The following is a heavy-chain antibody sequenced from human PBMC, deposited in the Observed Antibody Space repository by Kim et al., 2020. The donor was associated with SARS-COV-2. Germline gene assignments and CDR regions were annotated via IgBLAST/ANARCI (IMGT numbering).Heavy chain of an antibody. CDR3: AGRVVTITMVQGVMNWFDP. Sequence: SVKVSCKASGGTFSSYAISWVRQAPGQGLEWMGGIIPIFGTANYAQKFQGRVTITADESTSTAYMELSSLRSEDTAVYYCAGRVVTITMVQGVMNWFDPWGQGTLVTVSS. CDR2: IIPIFGTA. V-gene: IGHV1-69*13. D-gene: IGHD3-10*01. J-gene: IGHJ5*02. CDR1: GGTFSSYA.